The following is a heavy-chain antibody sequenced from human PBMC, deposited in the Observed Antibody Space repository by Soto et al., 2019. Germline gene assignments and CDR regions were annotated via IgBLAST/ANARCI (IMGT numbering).Heavy chain of an antibody. CDR3: ARGDATKIVVTTYYAMDV. D-gene: IGHD3-22*01. CDR1: GGSLSNYG. J-gene: IGHJ6*02. CDR2: IIPVFGTP. Sequence: QVQLVQSGAEVKKPGSSVKVSCKASGGSLSNYGISWVRQAPGQGLEWMGAIIPVFGTPNYAQKFQDRVTITADESTTTVYMEVRILTSEDTAVSYCARGDATKIVVTTYYAMDVWGQGTTVTVSS. V-gene: IGHV1-69*12.